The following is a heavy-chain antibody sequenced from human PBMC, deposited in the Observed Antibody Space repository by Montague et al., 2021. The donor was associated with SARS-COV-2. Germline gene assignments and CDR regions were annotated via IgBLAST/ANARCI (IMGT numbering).Heavy chain of an antibody. CDR3: AKASSSGFGESDC. V-gene: IGHV3-23*01. CDR1: GFTFSSYA. D-gene: IGHD3-10*01. J-gene: IGHJ4*02. CDR2: ITGSGAST. Sequence: SLRLSCAASGFTFSSYAMSWVRQAPGKGLEWVSGITGSGASTYYADSVKGWFTISRGNSKNTLYPQMSSLRAEDTAVYYCAKASSSGFGESDCWGQGTLVTVSS.